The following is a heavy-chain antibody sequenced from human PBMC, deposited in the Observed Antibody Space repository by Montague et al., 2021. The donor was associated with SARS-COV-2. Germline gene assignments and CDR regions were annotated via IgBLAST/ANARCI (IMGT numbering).Heavy chain of an antibody. CDR2: IYYSGST. CDR1: GSSISSSSYY. D-gene: IGHD3-3*01. V-gene: IGHV4-39*01. Sequence: SETLSLTCTVSGSSISSSSYYWGWIRQPPGKGLEWIGSIYYSGSTYYNPSLKSRVTISVVTSKNQFSLKLSSVTAADTAVYYCARHSGRDTIFGVVIIPDAFDLWGQGTMVTVSS. CDR3: ARHSGRDTIFGVVIIPDAFDL. J-gene: IGHJ3*01.